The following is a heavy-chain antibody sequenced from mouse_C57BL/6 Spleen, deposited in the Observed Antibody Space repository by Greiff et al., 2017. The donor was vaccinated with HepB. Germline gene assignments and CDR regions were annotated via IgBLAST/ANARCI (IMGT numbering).Heavy chain of an antibody. CDR1: GFTFSSYA. J-gene: IGHJ3*01. CDR2: ISDGGSYT. V-gene: IGHV5-4*03. Sequence: EVKLVESGGGLVKPGGSLKLSCAASGFTFSSYAMSWVRQTPEKRLEWVATISDGGSYTYYPDNVKGRFTISRDNAKNNLYLQMSHLKSEDTAMYYCALYYYGSSSAWFAYWGQGTLVTVSA. D-gene: IGHD1-1*01. CDR3: ALYYYGSSSAWFAY.